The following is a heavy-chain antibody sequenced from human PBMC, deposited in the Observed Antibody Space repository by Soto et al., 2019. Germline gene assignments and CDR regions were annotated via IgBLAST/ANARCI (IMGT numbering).Heavy chain of an antibody. D-gene: IGHD2-2*01. Sequence: QLQLQESGSGLVKPSQTLSLTCTVSGVSITSGSYSWSWIRQAPGKGLEWIGNIHVSGYTSFNPSLKGRVSMSVATSKNQFSLELMSVTVADTAVYYCARGGALRPNAHVPLDPWGLGSLVTVSS. J-gene: IGHJ5*02. V-gene: IGHV4-30-2*01. CDR1: GVSITSGSYS. CDR3: ARGGALRPNAHVPLDP. CDR2: IHVSGYT.